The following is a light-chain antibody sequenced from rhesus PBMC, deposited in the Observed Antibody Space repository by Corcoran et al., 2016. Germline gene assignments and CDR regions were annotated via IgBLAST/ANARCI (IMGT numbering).Light chain of an antibody. Sequence: DIQMSQSPSSLSASVGDRVTITCRASQGISSYLNWYQQKPGKAPKLPSYYANSLASGVPSRFSGSGSGTDFTLTISSLQPEDFATYYCQQGNSNPLTFGGGTKVELK. CDR3: QQGNSNPLT. CDR1: QGISSY. J-gene: IGKJ4*01. CDR2: YAN. V-gene: IGKV1-32*02.